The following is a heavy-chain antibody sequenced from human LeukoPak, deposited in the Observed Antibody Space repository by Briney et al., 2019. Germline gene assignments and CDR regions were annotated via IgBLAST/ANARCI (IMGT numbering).Heavy chain of an antibody. Sequence: SETLSLTCTVSGGSISSSSYYWGWIRQPPGKGLEWIGSIYYSGSTYYNPSLKSRVTISVDTSKNQFSLKLSSVTAADTAVYYCARPSTVTAIAPFDYWGQGTLVTVSS. CDR1: GGSISSSSYY. V-gene: IGHV4-39*07. D-gene: IGHD4-17*01. J-gene: IGHJ4*02. CDR3: ARPSTVTAIAPFDY. CDR2: IYYSGST.